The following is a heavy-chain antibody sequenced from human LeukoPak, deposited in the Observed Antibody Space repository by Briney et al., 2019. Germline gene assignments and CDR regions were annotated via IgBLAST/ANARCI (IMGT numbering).Heavy chain of an antibody. CDR3: VRDGNMDV. CDR1: GYTFTGYY. V-gene: IGHV1-2*02. J-gene: IGHJ6*02. Sequence: ASVKVSCKASGYTFTGYYMHWVRQAPGQGLEWMGWINPSSGDTNYAQKFQGRVTMTRDTSISTAYMEVSSLRSADTAVYYCVRDGNMDVWGQGTTVTVSS. CDR2: INPSSGDT.